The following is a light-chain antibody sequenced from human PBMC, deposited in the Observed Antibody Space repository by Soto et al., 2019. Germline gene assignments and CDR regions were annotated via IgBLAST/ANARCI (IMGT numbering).Light chain of an antibody. CDR1: QNISVY. CDR2: AAS. J-gene: IGKJ5*01. V-gene: IGKV3-11*01. CDR3: QQRNNWLPGIT. Sequence: EVVLALSVATVSLSPRERATLSCRASQNISVYLAWYRQKPGQAPRLLIYAASNRATGIPARFSGSGSGTDFTLTISSLEPEDFAVYYCQQRNNWLPGITSGQGGRPEIK.